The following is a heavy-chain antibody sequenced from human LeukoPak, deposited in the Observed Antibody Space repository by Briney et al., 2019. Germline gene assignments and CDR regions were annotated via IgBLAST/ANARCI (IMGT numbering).Heavy chain of an antibody. J-gene: IGHJ4*02. D-gene: IGHD3-10*01. Sequence: SETLSPTCTVSGGSISINYWSSIRQPAGKGLEWIGHIYSSGSTNYNPSLRSRVTMSVDKSKSQFSLKLLAVTAADTAVDYCTVLLSDSGSNQVLWYCVQGSLVTVSS. CDR1: GGSISINY. CDR2: IYSSGST. CDR3: TVLLSDSGSNQVLWY. V-gene: IGHV4-4*07.